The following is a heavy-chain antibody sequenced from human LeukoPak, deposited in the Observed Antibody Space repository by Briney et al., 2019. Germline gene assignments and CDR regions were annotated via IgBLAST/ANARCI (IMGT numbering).Heavy chain of an antibody. CDR1: GGSISSYY. J-gene: IGHJ4*02. D-gene: IGHD2-15*01. V-gene: IGHV4-59*01. CDR2: IYYSGST. CDR3: ARAPPLGYCSGGSCYSAFWDF. Sequence: SETLSLTCTVSGGSISSYYWSWIRQPAGKGLEWIGYIYYSGSTNYNPSLKSRVTISVDTSKNQFSLKLSSVTAADTAVYYCARAPPLGYCSGGSCYSAFWDFWGQGTLVTVSS.